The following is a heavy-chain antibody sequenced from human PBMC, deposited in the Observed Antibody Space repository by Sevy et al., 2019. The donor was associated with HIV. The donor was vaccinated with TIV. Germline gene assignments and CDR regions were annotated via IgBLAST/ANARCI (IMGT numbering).Heavy chain of an antibody. CDR3: ARVAAVASTLYYFDF. CDR2: ISYTSTTI. CDR1: GFTFNTYN. D-gene: IGHD6-19*01. V-gene: IGHV3-48*02. J-gene: IGHJ4*02. Sequence: GGSLRLSCAVSGFTFNTYNMNWVRQAPGKGLEWVSYISYTSTTIYYADSVRGRFTISRDNAKNTLYLQMNSLRDEDTAVYYCARVAAVASTLYYFDFWGQGTLVTVSS.